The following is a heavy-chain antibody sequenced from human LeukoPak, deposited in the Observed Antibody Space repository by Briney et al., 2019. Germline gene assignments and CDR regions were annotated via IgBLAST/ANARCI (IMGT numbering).Heavy chain of an antibody. CDR1: GFAFSNYA. Sequence: GGSLRLSCAASGFAFSNYAMSWVRQAPGKGLEWVSVISDRGGSTYHADSVMGRFTISRDNSKNTLYLQMNSLRAEDTAVYYCAKDTFYYGPGSYSDHWGQGTLVAVSS. CDR3: AKDTFYYGPGSYSDH. J-gene: IGHJ5*02. D-gene: IGHD3-10*01. V-gene: IGHV3-23*01. CDR2: ISDRGGST.